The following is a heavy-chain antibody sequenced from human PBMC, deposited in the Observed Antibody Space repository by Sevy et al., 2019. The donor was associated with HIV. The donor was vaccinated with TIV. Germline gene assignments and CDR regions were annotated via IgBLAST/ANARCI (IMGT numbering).Heavy chain of an antibody. D-gene: IGHD3-22*01. Sequence: SETSLTCAVSGYSISSGYYWGWIRQPPGKGLEWIASIYHSGSTYYNPALKSRVTISVDTSKNQFSLKLSSVTAADTAVYYCASVSLRVVITDAFDIWGQGTMVTVSS. CDR2: IYHSGST. CDR3: ASVSLRVVITDAFDI. J-gene: IGHJ3*02. V-gene: IGHV4-38-2*01. CDR1: GYSISSGYY.